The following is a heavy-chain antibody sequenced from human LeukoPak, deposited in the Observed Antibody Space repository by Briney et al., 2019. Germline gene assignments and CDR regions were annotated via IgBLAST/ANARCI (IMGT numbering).Heavy chain of an antibody. Sequence: GASVKVSCKASGGTFSSYAISWVRQAPGQGLEWMGGIIPIFGTANYAQKFQGRVTITTDESTSTAYMGLSSLRSEDTAVYYCARGLLTTPSIAAAATGYYYYYMDVWGKGTTVTVSS. CDR3: ARGLLTTPSIAAAATGYYYYYMDV. CDR2: IIPIFGTA. CDR1: GGTFSSYA. J-gene: IGHJ6*03. V-gene: IGHV1-69*05. D-gene: IGHD6-13*01.